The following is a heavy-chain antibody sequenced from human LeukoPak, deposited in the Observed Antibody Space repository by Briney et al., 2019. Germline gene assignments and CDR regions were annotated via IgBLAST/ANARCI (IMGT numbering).Heavy chain of an antibody. J-gene: IGHJ4*02. CDR3: AVGEYSSSGVFDY. D-gene: IGHD6-6*01. V-gene: IGHV1-69*05. CDR1: RGTFSSYA. CDR2: IIPIFGTA. Sequence: SVKVSSTPSRGTFSSYAISWVRPAPGQGLEWMGGIIPIFGTANYAQKFQGRVTITTDESTSTAYMELSSLRSEDTAVYYCAVGEYSSSGVFDYWGQGTLVTVSS.